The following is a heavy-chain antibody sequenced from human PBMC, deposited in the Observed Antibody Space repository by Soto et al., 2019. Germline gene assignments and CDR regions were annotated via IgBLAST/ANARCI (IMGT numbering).Heavy chain of an antibody. D-gene: IGHD2-21*02. V-gene: IGHV3-23*01. CDR2: SSDRRTGNT. CDR3: TTWLTAHFDY. CDR1: GFTSSSYT. J-gene: IGHJ4*02. Sequence: LRLSCAASGFTSSSYTLNWVRRAPGKGLEWVATSSDRRTGNTHYSDSVRGRFTLSRDYSRNILFLQMDSLRADDTALYYCTTWLTAHFDYWGRGTQVTVSS.